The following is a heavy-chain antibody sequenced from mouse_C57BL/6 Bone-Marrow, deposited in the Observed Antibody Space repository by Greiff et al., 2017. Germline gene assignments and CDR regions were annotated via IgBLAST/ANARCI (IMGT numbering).Heavy chain of an antibody. J-gene: IGHJ4*01. CDR2: IYPGSGNT. CDR3: ARTYDYDEALDN. CDR1: GYTFTDYY. V-gene: IGHV1-76*01. Sequence: LVESGAELVRPGASVKLSCKASGYTFTDYYINWVKQRPGQGLEWIARIYPGSGNTYYNEKFKGKATLTAEKSSSTAYMQLSSLTSEDSAVYFCARTYDYDEALDNRGQGASVTVSS. D-gene: IGHD2-4*01.